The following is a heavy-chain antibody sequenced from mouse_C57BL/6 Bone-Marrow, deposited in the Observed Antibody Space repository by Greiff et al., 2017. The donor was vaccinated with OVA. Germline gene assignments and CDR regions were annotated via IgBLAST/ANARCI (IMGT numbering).Heavy chain of an antibody. V-gene: IGHV1-59*01. Sequence: VKLQQPGAELVRPGTSVKLSCKASGYTFTNYWMHWVKQRPGQGLEWIGVIAPSDSYINYNQKFKGRDTLTVDTSSSTAYMHLSSLTSEDSAVYYCAHYGSRLYLHYWGQGTSLTVSS. CDR1: GYTFTNYW. CDR3: AHYGSRLYLHY. J-gene: IGHJ2*02. D-gene: IGHD1-1*01. CDR2: IAPSDSYI.